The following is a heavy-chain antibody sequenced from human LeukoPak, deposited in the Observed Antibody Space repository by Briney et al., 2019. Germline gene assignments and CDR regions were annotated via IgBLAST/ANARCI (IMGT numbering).Heavy chain of an antibody. CDR3: ARDLYGSGPDAFDI. J-gene: IGHJ3*02. V-gene: IGHV4-31*03. D-gene: IGHD3-10*01. CDR2: IYYSGST. CDR1: GGSISSGGYY. Sequence: SETLSLTCTVSGGSISSGGYYWSWIRRHPGKGLEWIGSIYYSGSTYYNPSLKSRLTISVDTSENQFSLKLSSVTAADTAVYYCARDLYGSGPDAFDIWGQGTMVTVSS.